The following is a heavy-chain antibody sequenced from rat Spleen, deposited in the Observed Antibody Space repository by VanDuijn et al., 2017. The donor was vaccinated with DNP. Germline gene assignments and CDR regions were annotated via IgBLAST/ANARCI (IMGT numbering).Heavy chain of an antibody. CDR1: GYTFTTYY. CDR3: ARRRLPYWYFDF. V-gene: IGHV1-43*01. Sequence: QVQLQQSGTELAKPGSSVKISCKASGYTFTTYYITWIKQTTGQGLEYIGYINAGSGGTNYNEKFKGKATLTVDKSSSTAFMQLSSLTPADSAVYYCARRRLPYWYFDFWGPGTMVTVSS. J-gene: IGHJ1*01. CDR2: INAGSGGT. D-gene: IGHD1-4*01.